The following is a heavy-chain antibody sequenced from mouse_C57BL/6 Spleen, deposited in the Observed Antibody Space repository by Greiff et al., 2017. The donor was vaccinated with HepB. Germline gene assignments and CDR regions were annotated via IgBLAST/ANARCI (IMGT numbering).Heavy chain of an antibody. CDR3: TSSILFRGDYFDY. V-gene: IGHV1-15*01. Sequence: QVHVKQSGAELVRPGASVTLSCKASGYTFTDYEMHWVKQTPVHGLEWIGAIDPETGGTAYNQKFKGKAILTADKSSSTAYMELRSLTSEDSAVYYCTSSILFRGDYFDYWGQGTTLTVSS. CDR2: IDPETGGT. J-gene: IGHJ2*01. D-gene: IGHD1-1*01. CDR1: GYTFTDYE.